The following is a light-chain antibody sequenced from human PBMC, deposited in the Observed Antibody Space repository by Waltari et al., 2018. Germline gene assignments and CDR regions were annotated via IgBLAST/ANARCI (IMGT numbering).Light chain of an antibody. Sequence: DIVMTQSPDSLPVSLGERATITCKSSQSVFYNSNNKHYLAWYQQKVGQPPKLLIYWESSRESGVPDRFSGRVSGTDFTLTISGLEPEDFAVYYCQQRGNWLTFGGGTKVEIK. CDR3: QQRGNWLT. V-gene: IGKV4-1*01. CDR1: QSVFYNSNNKHY. CDR2: WES. J-gene: IGKJ4*01.